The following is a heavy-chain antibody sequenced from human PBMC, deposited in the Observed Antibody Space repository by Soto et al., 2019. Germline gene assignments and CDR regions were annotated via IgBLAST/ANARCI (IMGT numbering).Heavy chain of an antibody. D-gene: IGHD6-6*01. V-gene: IGHV5-51*01. CDR3: ARAGIAARARSFDY. J-gene: IGHJ4*02. Sequence: GESLKISFKGSGYSFTSYWIGWVRQMPGKGLEWMGIIYPGDSDTRYSRSFQGQVTISADKSISIAYLQWSSLKASDTAMYYCARAGIAARARSFDYWGQGTLVTVSS. CDR1: GYSFTSYW. CDR2: IYPGDSDT.